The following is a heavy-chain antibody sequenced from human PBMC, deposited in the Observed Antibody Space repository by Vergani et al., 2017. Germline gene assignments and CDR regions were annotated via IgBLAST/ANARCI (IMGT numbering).Heavy chain of an antibody. D-gene: IGHD3-10*01. J-gene: IGHJ4*02. CDR3: AVRPRVNLVGGEIVTKRTFDY. Sequence: QVQLQQWGAGVVKPSGTLSLTFAVFGESFSSFYWSWIRQPPGKGLEWIGEINNDGNTNYNPSLESRVTVSRDTAKNQFSLNLMSVTAADTAMYYCAVRPRVNLVGGEIVTKRTFDYWSQGSLVTVSS. CDR2: INNDGNT. CDR1: GESFSSFY. V-gene: IGHV4-34*02.